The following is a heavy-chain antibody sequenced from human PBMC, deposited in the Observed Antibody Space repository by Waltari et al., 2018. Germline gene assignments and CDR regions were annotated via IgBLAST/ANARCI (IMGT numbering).Heavy chain of an antibody. J-gene: IGHJ4*02. V-gene: IGHV3-53*01. Sequence: EVQLVESGGGLIQPGGSLRLSCLASGVTVSNNSMNWTRQAPGKGLELVSLIYTGGTTYYADSVRGRFTISRDGSKNTVYLQMNSLRAEDTAVYFCARNQVETALGYWGQGTLVTVSS. D-gene: IGHD2-21*02. CDR3: ARNQVETALGY. CDR2: IYTGGTT. CDR1: GVTVSNNS.